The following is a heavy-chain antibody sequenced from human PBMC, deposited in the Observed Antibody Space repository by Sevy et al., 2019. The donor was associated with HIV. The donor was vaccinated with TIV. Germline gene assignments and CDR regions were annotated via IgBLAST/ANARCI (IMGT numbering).Heavy chain of an antibody. Sequence: ASVKLSCKASGYSFIDFGITWVRQAPGQGLEWMGWIGANNDNANFAQKFQGRVTMTTDTSTSTAYMELRSLKSDDTAVYYCARDLLAIAGYSSTWSGAYWGQGTLVTVSS. J-gene: IGHJ4*02. CDR3: ARDLLAIAGYSSTWSGAY. V-gene: IGHV1-18*01. CDR1: GYSFIDFG. CDR2: IGANNDNA. D-gene: IGHD6-13*01.